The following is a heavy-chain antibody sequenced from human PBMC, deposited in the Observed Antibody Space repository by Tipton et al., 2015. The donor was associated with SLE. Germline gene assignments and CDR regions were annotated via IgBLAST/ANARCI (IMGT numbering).Heavy chain of an antibody. Sequence: LRLSCTVSGGSISSSSYYWSWTRQPPGKGLEWIGYIYYSGSTNYNPSLKSRVTISVDTSKNQFSLKLSSVTAADTAVYYCARGGLGVSYYYYMDVWGKGTTVTVSS. V-gene: IGHV4-61*01. CDR2: IYYSGST. CDR3: ARGGLGVSYYYYMDV. D-gene: IGHD1-26*01. J-gene: IGHJ6*03. CDR1: GGSISSSSYY.